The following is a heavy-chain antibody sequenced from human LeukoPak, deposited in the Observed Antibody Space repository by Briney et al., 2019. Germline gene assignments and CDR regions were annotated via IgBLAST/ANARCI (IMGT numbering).Heavy chain of an antibody. V-gene: IGHV3-53*01. CDR1: GFTVSSNS. J-gene: IGHJ4*02. Sequence: PGGSLRLSCAASGFTVSSNSMTWVRQAPGKGLEWVSVIYSGGSTYYADSVKGRFTISRDISKNTLYLQINSLRAEDTAVYYCARDMMGATLYFDSWGQGTLVTVSS. CDR2: IYSGGST. CDR3: ARDMMGATLYFDS. D-gene: IGHD1-26*01.